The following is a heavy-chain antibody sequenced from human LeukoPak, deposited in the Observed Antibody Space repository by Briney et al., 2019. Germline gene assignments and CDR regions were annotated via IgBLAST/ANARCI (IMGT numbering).Heavy chain of an antibody. CDR3: ARDLAGDGYWFDP. Sequence: SETLSLTCTVSGGSISSYYWSWLRQPAGKGLEWIGRIYSSGNTNYNPSLKSRVTLSVDTSKNQFSLKLSSVTAADTAVYYCARDLAGDGYWFDPWGQGTLVTVSS. J-gene: IGHJ5*02. CDR1: GGSISSYY. D-gene: IGHD2-2*03. CDR2: IYSSGNT. V-gene: IGHV4-4*07.